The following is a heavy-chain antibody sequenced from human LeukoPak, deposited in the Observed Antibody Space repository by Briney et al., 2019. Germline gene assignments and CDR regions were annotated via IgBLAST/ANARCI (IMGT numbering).Heavy chain of an antibody. CDR3: AKSLLGNYYDSSGYRASAFDI. CDR1: GFTFSSYA. V-gene: IGHV3-23*01. J-gene: IGHJ3*02. CDR2: ISGSGGST. Sequence: PGGSLRLSCAASGFTFSSYAMSWVRQAPGKGLGWVSAISGSGGSTYYADSVKGRFTISRDNSKNTLYLQMNSLRAEDTAVYYCAKSLLGNYYDSSGYRASAFDIWGQGTMVTVSS. D-gene: IGHD3-22*01.